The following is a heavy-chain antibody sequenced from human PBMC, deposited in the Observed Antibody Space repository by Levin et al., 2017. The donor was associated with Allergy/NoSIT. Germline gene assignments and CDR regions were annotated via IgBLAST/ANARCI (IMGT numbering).Heavy chain of an antibody. V-gene: IGHV4-34*01. CDR3: ARRQYYDFWSGYYENYYYYGMDV. CDR1: GGSFSGYY. CDR2: INHSGST. J-gene: IGHJ6*02. D-gene: IGHD3-3*01. Sequence: SQTLSLTCAVYGGSFSGYYWSWIRQPPGKGLEWIGEINHSGSTNYNPSLKSRVTISVDTSKNQFSLKLSSVTAADTAVYYCARRQYYDFWSGYYENYYYYGMDVWGQGTTVTVSS.